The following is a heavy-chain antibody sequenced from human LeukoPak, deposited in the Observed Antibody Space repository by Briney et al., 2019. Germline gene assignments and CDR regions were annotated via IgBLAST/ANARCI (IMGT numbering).Heavy chain of an antibody. CDR3: AREGRYCSSTSCYAADNGAPYYYYYMDV. Sequence: GGSLRLSCAASGFTFSSYWMTWVRQAPGKGLEWVANIIQDGGEKYYVDSVKGRFTISRDNAKNSLYLQMNSLRAEDTAVYYCAREGRYCSSTSCYAADNGAPYYYYYMDVWGKGTTVTISS. V-gene: IGHV3-7*01. CDR2: IIQDGGEK. CDR1: GFTFSSYW. J-gene: IGHJ6*03. D-gene: IGHD2-2*01.